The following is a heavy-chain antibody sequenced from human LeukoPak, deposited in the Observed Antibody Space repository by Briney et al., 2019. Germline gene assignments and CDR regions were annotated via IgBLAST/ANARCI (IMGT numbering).Heavy chain of an antibody. Sequence: PGGSLRLSCAASGFSFSNAWMSWVRQAPGKGLEWVGRIKSKSAGGTIEYGAPVKGRFTISRDDSENILYLQMSSLKTEDTAVYYCTTYDRSGYYSDYWGQGTLVTVSS. CDR3: TTYDRSGYYSDY. V-gene: IGHV3-15*01. D-gene: IGHD3-22*01. CDR1: GFSFSNAW. J-gene: IGHJ4*02. CDR2: IKSKSAGGTI.